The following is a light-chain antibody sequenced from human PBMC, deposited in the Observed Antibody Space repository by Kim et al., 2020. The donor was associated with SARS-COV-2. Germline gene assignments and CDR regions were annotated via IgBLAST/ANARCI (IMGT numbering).Light chain of an antibody. CDR2: LGS. CDR1: QSLLHSNGYNY. CDR3: MQALQTQ. V-gene: IGKV2-28*01. J-gene: IGKJ1*01. Sequence: DIVMTQSPLSLPVTPGEPASISCRSSQSLLHSNGYNYLDWYLQKPGQSPQLLIYLGSNRASGVTDRFSGSGSGTDFTLKISRVEAEDVGVYYCMQALQTQFGQGTKVDIK.